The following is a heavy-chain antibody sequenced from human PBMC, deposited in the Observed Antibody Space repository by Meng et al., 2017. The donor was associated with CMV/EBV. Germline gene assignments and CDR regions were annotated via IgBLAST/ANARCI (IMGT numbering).Heavy chain of an antibody. CDR2: IYYSGST. V-gene: IGHV4-39*01. CDR3: ARGLKAWFDP. CDR1: GGSISSSSYY. Sequence: SETLSLTCTVSGGSISSSSYYWGWIRQPPGTGLEWIGSIYYSGSTYYNPSLKSRVTISVDTSKNQFSLKLSSVTAADTAVYYCARGLKAWFDPWGQGTLVTVSS. J-gene: IGHJ5*02.